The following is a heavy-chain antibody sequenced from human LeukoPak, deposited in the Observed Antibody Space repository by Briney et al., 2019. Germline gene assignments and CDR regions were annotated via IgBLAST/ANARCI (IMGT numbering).Heavy chain of an antibody. CDR3: ARFWNYSLDY. Sequence: SETLSLTCTVSGGSVSPHYWSWIRQPPGRGLEWIGYIFYSGITNYNPSLKSRVTISVDTSRNQLSLKLSSVTAADTAVYYCARFWNYSLDYWGQGALVTVSS. CDR1: GGSVSPHY. CDR2: IFYSGIT. J-gene: IGHJ4*02. V-gene: IGHV4-59*08. D-gene: IGHD1-7*01.